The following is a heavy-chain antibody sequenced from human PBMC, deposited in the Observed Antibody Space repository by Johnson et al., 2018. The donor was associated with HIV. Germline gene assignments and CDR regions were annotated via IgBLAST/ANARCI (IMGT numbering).Heavy chain of an antibody. J-gene: IGHJ3*02. CDR3: TKGRIFGVVMEAFDI. V-gene: IGHV3-30*18. CDR2: ISFDGYNK. Sequence: QVQLVESGGGLVQPGGSLRLSCAASGFSVSDNYVSWVRQAPGKGLEWVAVISFDGYNKYYADSVKGRFTISRDSSEKTLYLQMNSLRPEDTAVYYCTKGRIFGVVMEAFDIWGQGTMVTVSS. D-gene: IGHD3-3*01. CDR1: GFSVSDNY.